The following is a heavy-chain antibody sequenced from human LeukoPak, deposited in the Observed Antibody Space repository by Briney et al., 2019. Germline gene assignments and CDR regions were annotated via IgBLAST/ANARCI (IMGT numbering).Heavy chain of an antibody. J-gene: IGHJ4*02. Sequence: GGSLRLSCVASGFTFSSYWMSWVRQAPGKGLEWVANIKQDGSEKYYVDSVKGRFTISRDNAKNSLYLQMNSLRADDTAVYYCAKGGPTGSNYFDFWGQGTLVTVSS. V-gene: IGHV3-7*03. D-gene: IGHD1-26*01. CDR1: GFTFSSYW. CDR3: AKGGPTGSNYFDF. CDR2: IKQDGSEK.